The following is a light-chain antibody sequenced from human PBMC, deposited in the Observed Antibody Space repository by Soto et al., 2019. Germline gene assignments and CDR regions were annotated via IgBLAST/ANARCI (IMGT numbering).Light chain of an antibody. V-gene: IGLV2-14*03. CDR3: SSYTSSSTYV. Sequence: QSVLTQPASVSGSPGQSITISCTGTSSDVGAYNYVSWYQQHPGKAPKAIIYDVSYRPSGVSNRFSGSKSGDTASLTISGLQAEDEADYYCSSYTSSSTYVFGTGTKLTVL. CDR2: DVS. J-gene: IGLJ1*01. CDR1: SSDVGAYNY.